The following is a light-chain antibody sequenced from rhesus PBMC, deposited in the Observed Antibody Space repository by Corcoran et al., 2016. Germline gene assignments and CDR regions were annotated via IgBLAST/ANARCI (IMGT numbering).Light chain of an antibody. CDR2: GAS. CDR3: QQSSNLWT. J-gene: IGKJ1*01. CDR1: QSVGSS. Sequence: ETVVTQSSATLSLSPGERATLSFRASQSVGSSLAWYLQKPGQAPRLLIYGASSRATGIPDRFSGSGSGTDFTLTISGLEPEDVGVYYCQQSSNLWTFGQGTKVEIK. V-gene: IGKV3-24*04.